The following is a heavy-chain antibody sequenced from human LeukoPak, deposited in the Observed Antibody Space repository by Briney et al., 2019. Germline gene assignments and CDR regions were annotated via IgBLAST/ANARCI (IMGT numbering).Heavy chain of an antibody. CDR2: ISSSSSYI. J-gene: IGHJ6*04. CDR3: ARSGVYYDFWSGPNMDV. V-gene: IGHV3-21*01. D-gene: IGHD3-3*01. CDR1: GFTFSSYS. Sequence: PGGSLRLSCAASGFTFSSYSMSWVRQAPGKGLEWVSSISSSSSYIYYADSVKGRFTISRDNAKNSLYLQMNSLRAEDTAVYYCARSGVYYDFWSGPNMDVWGKGTTVTVSS.